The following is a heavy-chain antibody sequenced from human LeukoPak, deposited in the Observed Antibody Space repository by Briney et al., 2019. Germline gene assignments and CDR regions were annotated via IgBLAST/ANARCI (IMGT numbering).Heavy chain of an antibody. D-gene: IGHD3-22*01. V-gene: IGHV4-59*01. Sequence: PSETLSLTCTVSGASIRSYYWNWLRQPPGKGLEWIGYINYSGSTNSNPSLKSRATILMDTSKYHFSLKLSPVTAADTAVYFCARDTRSYHSSGYYFFDFWGQGTLVTVSS. CDR2: INYSGST. CDR1: GASIRSYY. J-gene: IGHJ4*02. CDR3: ARDTRSYHSSGYYFFDF.